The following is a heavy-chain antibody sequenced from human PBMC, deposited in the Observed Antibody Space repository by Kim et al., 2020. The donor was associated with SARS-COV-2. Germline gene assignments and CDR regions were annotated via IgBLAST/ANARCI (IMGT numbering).Heavy chain of an antibody. J-gene: IGHJ6*02. D-gene: IGHD1-26*01. Sequence: SETLSLTCTVSGGSISSSSYYWGWIRQPPGKGLEWIGSIYYSGSTYYNPSLKSRVTISVDTSKNQFSLKLSSVTAADTAVYYCARDLYDGSFDYYYYGMDVWGQGTTVTVSS. V-gene: IGHV4-39*07. CDR2: IYYSGST. CDR1: GGSISSSSYY. CDR3: ARDLYDGSFDYYYYGMDV.